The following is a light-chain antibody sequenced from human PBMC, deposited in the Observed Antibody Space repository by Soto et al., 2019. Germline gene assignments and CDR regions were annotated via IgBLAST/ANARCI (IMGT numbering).Light chain of an antibody. CDR2: KAS. V-gene: IGKV1-5*03. J-gene: IGKJ4*01. CDR1: QSIGAS. Sequence: DIQMTQSPSTLYASVGDRVTITCRASQSIGASLAWFQQKPGKAPNLLIYKASSLESGVPSRFRGCGSGTEFTLTITTLQPDDFATYYCQKYNSSPLTFGGGTKVEIK. CDR3: QKYNSSPLT.